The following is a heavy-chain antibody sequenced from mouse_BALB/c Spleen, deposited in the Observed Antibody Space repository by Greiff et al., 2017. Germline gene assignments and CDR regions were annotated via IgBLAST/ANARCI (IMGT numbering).Heavy chain of an antibody. J-gene: IGHJ2*01. D-gene: IGHD1-1*01. V-gene: IGHV5-4*02. Sequence: DVHLVESGGGLVKPGGSLKLSCAASGFTFSDYYMYWVRQTPEKRLEWVATISDGGSYTYYPDSVKGRFTISRDNAKNNLYLQMSSLKSEDTAMYYCARGTTVVGGLDYWGQGTTLTVSS. CDR2: ISDGGSYT. CDR3: ARGTTVVGGLDY. CDR1: GFTFSDYY.